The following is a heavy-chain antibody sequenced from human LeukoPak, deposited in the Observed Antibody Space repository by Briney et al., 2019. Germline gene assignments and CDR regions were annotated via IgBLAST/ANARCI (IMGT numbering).Heavy chain of an antibody. CDR2: IYHSGST. D-gene: IGHD2-2*01. CDR1: GGAISYYY. Sequence: SETLSLTCTVSGGAISYYYWNWIRQPPGKGLEWIGSIYHSGSTYYNPSLKSRVTISVDTSKNQFSLKLSSVTAADTAVYYCARGPPLGYCSSTSCYGHMAYYYYYYMDVWGKGTTVTVSS. CDR3: ARGPPLGYCSSTSCYGHMAYYYYYYMDV. V-gene: IGHV4-38-2*02. J-gene: IGHJ6*03.